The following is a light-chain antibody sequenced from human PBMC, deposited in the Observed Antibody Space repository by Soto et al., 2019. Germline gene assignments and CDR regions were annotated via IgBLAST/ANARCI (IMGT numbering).Light chain of an antibody. CDR2: AAS. J-gene: IGKJ5*01. Sequence: DIQMTQSPSSLSASVGDRVTITCRASQSISRNLNWYQHKPGKAPKLLIYAASSLQNGVPSRFSGGGSGTEFTLSIGSLQPEDFGTYYCQQSYPTASITFVHGTRLESK. CDR1: QSISRN. V-gene: IGKV1-39*01. CDR3: QQSYPTASIT.